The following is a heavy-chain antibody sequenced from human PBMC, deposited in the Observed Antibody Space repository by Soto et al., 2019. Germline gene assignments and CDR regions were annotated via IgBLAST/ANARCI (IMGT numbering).Heavy chain of an antibody. J-gene: IGHJ4*02. CDR2: ISGSGGST. V-gene: IGHV3-23*01. Sequence: GGSLRLSCAASGFTFSSYAMSWVRQAPGKGLEWVSAISGSGGSTYYADSVKGRFTISRDNSKNTLYLQMNSLRAEDTAVYYCAKHPWLVGPILPPEVFDYWGQGTLVTVSS. CDR3: AKHPWLVGPILPPEVFDY. D-gene: IGHD6-19*01. CDR1: GFTFSSYA.